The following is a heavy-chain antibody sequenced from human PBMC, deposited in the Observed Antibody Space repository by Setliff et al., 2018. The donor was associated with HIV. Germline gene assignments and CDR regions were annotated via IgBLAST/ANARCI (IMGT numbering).Heavy chain of an antibody. D-gene: IGHD3-9*01. J-gene: IGHJ4*02. CDR1: GGSISSGTYY. V-gene: IGHV4-39*01. CDR2: AFYSDNT. CDR3: ARHSDRTGYYSPFDN. Sequence: KASETLSLTCIVSGGSISSGTYYWGWIRQPPGKGLEYIGSAFYSDNTYYKPSLKNRVTISADTSKNQFSLKLSSVTAADTAVYYCARHSDRTGYYSPFDNWGQGTLVTVSS.